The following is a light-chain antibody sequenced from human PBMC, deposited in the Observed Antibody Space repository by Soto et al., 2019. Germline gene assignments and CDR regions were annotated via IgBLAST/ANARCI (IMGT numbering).Light chain of an antibody. V-gene: IGKV1-39*01. J-gene: IGKJ1*01. CDR2: AAS. CDR1: QSISSY. CDR3: QQYYSYPWT. Sequence: IKMKQSPSSLSASVGDRVTITCRASQSISSYLNWYQQKPGKAPKLLIYAASSLQSGVPSRFSGSGSGTDFTLTICSLQPEDFATYYCQQYYSYPWTFGQGTKVDI.